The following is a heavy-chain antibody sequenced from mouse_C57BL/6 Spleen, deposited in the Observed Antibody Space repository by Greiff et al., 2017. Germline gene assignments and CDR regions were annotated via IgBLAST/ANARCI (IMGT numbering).Heavy chain of an antibody. CDR1: GYAFSSYW. CDR3: ARWDSSGYRFAY. CDR2: IYPGDGDT. Sequence: QVQLQQSGAELVKPGASVKISCKASGYAFSSYWMNWVKQRPGKGLEWIGQIYPGDGDTNYNGKFKGKATLTADKSSSTAYMQLSSLTSEDSAVYFCARWDSSGYRFAYWGQGTLVTVSA. D-gene: IGHD3-2*02. J-gene: IGHJ3*01. V-gene: IGHV1-80*01.